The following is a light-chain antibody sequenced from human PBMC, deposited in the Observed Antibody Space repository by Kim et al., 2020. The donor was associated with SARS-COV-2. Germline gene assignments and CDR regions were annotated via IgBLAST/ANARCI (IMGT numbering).Light chain of an antibody. CDR3: MQGTHWPIT. Sequence: PASISCRSSQGLVYTDGYTYLNWFHQRPGQSPRRLIYKVSKRDSGVPEKFSGSGSGTDFTLKIERVEAEDVGVYYCMQGTHWPITFGQGTRLEIK. CDR1: QGLVYTDGYTY. CDR2: KVS. V-gene: IGKV2-30*01. J-gene: IGKJ5*01.